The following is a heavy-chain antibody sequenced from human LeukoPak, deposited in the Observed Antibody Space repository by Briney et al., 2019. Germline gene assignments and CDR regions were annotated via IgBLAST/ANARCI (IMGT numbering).Heavy chain of an antibody. CDR2: ISGSGGST. D-gene: IGHD5-24*01. Sequence: GGSLRLSCAASGFTFSSYAMSWVRQAPGKGLEWVSAISGSGGSTYYADSVKGRFTISRDNSKNTLYLQLNSLRAEDTAVYYCAKSGWLQSYFDYWGQGTLVTVSS. CDR1: GFTFSSYA. CDR3: AKSGWLQSYFDY. J-gene: IGHJ4*02. V-gene: IGHV3-23*01.